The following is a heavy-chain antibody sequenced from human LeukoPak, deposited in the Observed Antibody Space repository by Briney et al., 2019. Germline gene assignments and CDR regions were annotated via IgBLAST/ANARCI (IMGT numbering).Heavy chain of an antibody. V-gene: IGHV3-30-3*01. D-gene: IGHD3-10*01. J-gene: IGHJ4*02. CDR3: ARRSGGLDTSFDF. Sequence: GRSLRLSCAASGFTFSNYAVLWVRQAPGKGLEGVAVISYDGSNKYYADSVKGRFIISRDNPRNTLYLQMNGLRDEDTAVYYCARRSGGLDTSFDFWGQGTLVTVSS. CDR1: GFTFSNYA. CDR2: ISYDGSNK.